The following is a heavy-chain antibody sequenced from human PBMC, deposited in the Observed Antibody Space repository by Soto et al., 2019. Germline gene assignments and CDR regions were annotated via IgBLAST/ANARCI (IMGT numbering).Heavy chain of an antibody. J-gene: IGHJ4*02. CDR3: ARRMAAQSEDYYDSSGFLKLDY. D-gene: IGHD3-22*01. CDR1: GFTFSSYA. CDR2: ISYDGSNK. Sequence: PGGSLRLSCAASGFTFSSYAIHWVRQAPGKGLEWVAVISYDGSNKYYADSVKGRFTISRDNSKNTLYLQMNSLRAEDTAVYYCARRMAAQSEDYYDSSGFLKLDYWGQGTLVTVSS. V-gene: IGHV3-30-3*01.